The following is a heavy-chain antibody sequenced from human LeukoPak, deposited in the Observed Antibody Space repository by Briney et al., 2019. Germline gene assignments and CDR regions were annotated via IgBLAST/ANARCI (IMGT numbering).Heavy chain of an antibody. Sequence: GGSLRLSCAAPGFTFSIYGMHWVRQAPGKGLEWVAVISYDGSNKYYADSVKGRFTISRDNSKNTLYLQMNSLRAEDTAVYYCAKDVQQLVPWYFDYWGQGTLVTVSS. J-gene: IGHJ4*02. D-gene: IGHD6-6*01. V-gene: IGHV3-30*18. CDR2: ISYDGSNK. CDR3: AKDVQQLVPWYFDY. CDR1: GFTFSIYG.